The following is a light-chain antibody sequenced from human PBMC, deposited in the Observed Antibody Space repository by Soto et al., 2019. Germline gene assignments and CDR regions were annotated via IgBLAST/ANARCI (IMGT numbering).Light chain of an antibody. J-gene: IGKJ1*01. CDR2: GVS. CDR3: QPYKSWPP. Sequence: ENGLAQSPGTLSLSPGESANLSFRASQSVSSSYLAWYQQKPGQAPRLLIYGVSSRATGVPARFSGSGSGTEFTLTINSLLSEDFGVYYCQPYKSWPPFAQGTKVDIK. CDR1: QSVSSSY. V-gene: IGKV3-15*01.